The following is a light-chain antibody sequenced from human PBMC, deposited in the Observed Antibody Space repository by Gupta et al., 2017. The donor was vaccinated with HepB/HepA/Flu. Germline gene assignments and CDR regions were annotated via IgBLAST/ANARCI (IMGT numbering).Light chain of an antibody. CDR3: QQYNSPCS. Sequence: DIHMTQSPSTLSASVGDRVTITCRASQSISSWLAWYQQKPGKAPKLLIYKASSLESGVPSRFSGSGSGRECTLTISSRQPDDFATYYCQQYNSPCSFGQGTKLEIK. J-gene: IGKJ2*04. V-gene: IGKV1-5*03. CDR1: QSISSW. CDR2: KAS.